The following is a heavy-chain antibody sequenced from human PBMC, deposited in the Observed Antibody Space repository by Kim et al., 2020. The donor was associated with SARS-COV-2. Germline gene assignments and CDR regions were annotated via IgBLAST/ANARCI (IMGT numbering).Heavy chain of an antibody. CDR2: IYPGDSDT. D-gene: IGHD2-21*01. J-gene: IGHJ5*02. Sequence: GESLKISCKGSGYSFTSYWIGWVRQMPGKGLEWMGIIYPGDSDTRYSPSFQGQVTISADKSISTAYLQWSSLKASDTAMYYCARLYSQGGAQNAYWFDPWGQGTLVTVSS. V-gene: IGHV5-51*01. CDR1: GYSFTSYW. CDR3: ARLYSQGGAQNAYWFDP.